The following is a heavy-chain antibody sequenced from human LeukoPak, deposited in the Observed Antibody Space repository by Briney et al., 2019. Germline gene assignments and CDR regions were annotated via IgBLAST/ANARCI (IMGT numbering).Heavy chain of an antibody. J-gene: IGHJ4*02. CDR3: ARLGIVGATSFDY. CDR2: ISSSGSTI. D-gene: IGHD1-26*01. Sequence: PGGSLRLSCAASGFTFSDYYMSWIRQAPGKGLEWVSYISSSGSTIYYADSVKGRCTISGDNAKNSLYLQMNSLRAEDTAVYYCARLGIVGATSFDYWGQGRLLGVSS. V-gene: IGHV3-11*04. CDR1: GFTFSDYY.